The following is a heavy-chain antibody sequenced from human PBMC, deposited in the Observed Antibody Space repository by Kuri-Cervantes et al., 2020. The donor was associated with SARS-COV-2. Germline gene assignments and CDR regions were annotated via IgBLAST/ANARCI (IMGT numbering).Heavy chain of an antibody. CDR1: GYTLTELS. CDR2: SDPEDGET. D-gene: IGHD1-26*01. J-gene: IGHJ5*02. Sequence: ASVKVSCKVSGYTLTELSMHWVRQAPGEGLEWMGGSDPEDGETIYAQKFQGRVTMTEDTSTDTAYMELSSLRSEDTAVYYCATARFQWELLPLSSWGQGTLVTVSS. CDR3: ATARFQWELLPLSS. V-gene: IGHV1-24*01.